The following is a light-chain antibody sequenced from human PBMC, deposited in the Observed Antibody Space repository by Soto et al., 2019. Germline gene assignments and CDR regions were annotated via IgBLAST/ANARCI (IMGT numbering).Light chain of an antibody. CDR1: QSVSSN. CDR2: GAS. CDR3: QQYNNCPPYT. Sequence: EIVMTQSPTTLSVSPGERATLSCRASQSVSSNLAWYQQKPGQAPRLLIYGASTRATGIPARFSGSGSGTELPLTITSLRSEDFAVYSCQQYNNCPPYTFGQGTKLEIK. J-gene: IGKJ2*01. V-gene: IGKV3-15*01.